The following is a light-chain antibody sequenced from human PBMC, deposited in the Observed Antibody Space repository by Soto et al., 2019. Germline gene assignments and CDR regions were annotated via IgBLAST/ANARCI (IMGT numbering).Light chain of an antibody. Sequence: QSVLTQPPSVSGAPGQRVTISCTGSSSNIGAGYDVHWYQQFPGTAPKLLISGNSNRPSGVPDRFSGSKSGTSASLALTGLQADDEADYYCPSYDSSTVVFGGGTKLTVL. V-gene: IGLV1-40*01. CDR2: GNS. CDR3: PSYDSSTVV. CDR1: SSNIGAGYD. J-gene: IGLJ2*01.